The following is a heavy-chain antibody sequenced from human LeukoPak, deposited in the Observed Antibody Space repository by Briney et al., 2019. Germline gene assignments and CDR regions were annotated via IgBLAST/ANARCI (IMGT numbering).Heavy chain of an antibody. CDR1: GFTFSSYW. Sequence: PGESLRLSCAASGFTFSSYWISWVRQAPGKGLEWVASIRQDESENYYVDSLKDRCTISRDNAKNSLYLQMNSLRAEDTAVYYCARDFAAAGTCYGMDVWGQGTTVTVSS. CDR2: IRQDESEN. J-gene: IGHJ6*02. CDR3: ARDFAAAGTCYGMDV. V-gene: IGHV3-7*01. D-gene: IGHD6-13*01.